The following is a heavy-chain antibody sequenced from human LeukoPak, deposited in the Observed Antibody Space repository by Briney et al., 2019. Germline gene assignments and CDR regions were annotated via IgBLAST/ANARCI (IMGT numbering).Heavy chain of an antibody. D-gene: IGHD3-3*01. CDR3: ASGLRFSIGDAFDI. CDR2: IYTSGST. CDR1: GGSISNYY. J-gene: IGHJ3*02. V-gene: IGHV4-4*07. Sequence: SETLSLTCTVSGGSISNYYWSWIRQPAGKGLEWIGRIYTSGSTNYSPSLKSRVTMSVDTSKNQLSLKLSSVTAADTAVYYCASGLRFSIGDAFDIWGQGTMVTVSS.